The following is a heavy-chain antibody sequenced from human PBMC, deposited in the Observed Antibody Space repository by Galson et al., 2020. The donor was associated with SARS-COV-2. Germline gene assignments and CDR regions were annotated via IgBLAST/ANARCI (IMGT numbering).Heavy chain of an antibody. D-gene: IGHD3-3*01. CDR2: IKSKTDGGTT. J-gene: IGHJ6*02. CDR3: TTEWVDEVRFWEWFLGGMDV. V-gene: IGHV3-15*01. Sequence: TGGSLRLSCAASGFTFSNAWMSWVRQAPGKGLEWVGRIKSKTDGGTTDYAAPVKGRFTISRDDSKNTLYLQMNSLKTEDTAVYYCTTEWVDEVRFWEWFLGGMDVGGQGTTVTVSS. CDR1: GFTFSNAW.